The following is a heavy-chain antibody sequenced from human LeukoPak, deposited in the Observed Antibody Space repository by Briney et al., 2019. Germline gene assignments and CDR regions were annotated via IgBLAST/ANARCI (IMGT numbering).Heavy chain of an antibody. V-gene: IGHV3-23*01. D-gene: IGHD1-1*01. J-gene: IGHJ4*02. CDR3: GYNYEAGAFDY. CDR1: GFTFSNYA. CDR2: ISESGGNI. Sequence: PGGSLRLSCAASGFTFSNYAMTWVRQAPGKGLEWVSGISESGGNIYYADSVKGRFTISRDISKKTLYLQMNSLRAEDTAVYYCGYNYEAGAFDYWGQGSLVTVSS.